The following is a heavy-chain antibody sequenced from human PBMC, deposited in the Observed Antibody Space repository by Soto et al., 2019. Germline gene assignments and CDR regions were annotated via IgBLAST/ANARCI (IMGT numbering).Heavy chain of an antibody. CDR1: GFTFSSYS. Sequence: SGGSLRLSCAASGFTFSSYSMSWVRQAPGRGLEWVSAISGSGGSTYYADSVKGRFTISRDNSKNTLYLQMNSLRAEDTAVYYCARIEYSSSSGSDYWGQGTLVTVSS. J-gene: IGHJ4*02. CDR2: ISGSGGST. V-gene: IGHV3-23*01. D-gene: IGHD6-6*01. CDR3: ARIEYSSSSGSDY.